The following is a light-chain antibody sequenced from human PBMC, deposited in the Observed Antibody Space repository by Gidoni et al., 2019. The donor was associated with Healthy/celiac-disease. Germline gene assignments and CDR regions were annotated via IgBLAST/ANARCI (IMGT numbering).Light chain of an antibody. CDR3: QQRSNWPPYT. Sequence: EIVLTQSLATLSLSPGESATLSCRASQSVSSYLAWYQQKPGQAPRLLIYDASNRATGIPARFSGSGSGTDFTLTISSLEPEDFAVYYCQQRSNWPPYTFGQGTKLEIK. V-gene: IGKV3-11*01. J-gene: IGKJ2*01. CDR2: DAS. CDR1: QSVSSY.